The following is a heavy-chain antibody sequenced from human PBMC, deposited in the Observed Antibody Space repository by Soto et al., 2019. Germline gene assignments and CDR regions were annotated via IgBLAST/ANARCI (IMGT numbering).Heavy chain of an antibody. D-gene: IGHD1-1*01. J-gene: IGHJ4*02. CDR3: ARGRYGDY. CDR2: ISAHNGNT. V-gene: IGHV1-18*01. Sequence: QVHLVQSGAEVKRPGDSVKVSSKGAGYGFATYGITWVRQAPGQGLEWMAWISAHNGNTNYAQKVQGRVTVTRDTSTSTAYMELRSLRYDDTAVYYCARGRYGDYWGQGALVTVSS. CDR1: GYGFATYG.